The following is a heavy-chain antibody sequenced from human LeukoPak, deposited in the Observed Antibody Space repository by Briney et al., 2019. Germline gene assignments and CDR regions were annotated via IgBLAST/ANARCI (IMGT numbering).Heavy chain of an antibody. CDR2: IIPIFGTA. D-gene: IGHD6-6*01. CDR1: GGTFSSYA. V-gene: IGHV1-69*05. Sequence: ASVKVSCKASGGTFSSYAISWVRQAPGQGLEWMGGIIPIFGTANYAQKFQGRVTITTDESTSTAYMELSSLRSEDTAVYYCARDLGSSSSPKGFDPWGQGTLVTVS. CDR3: ARDLGSSSSPKGFDP. J-gene: IGHJ5*02.